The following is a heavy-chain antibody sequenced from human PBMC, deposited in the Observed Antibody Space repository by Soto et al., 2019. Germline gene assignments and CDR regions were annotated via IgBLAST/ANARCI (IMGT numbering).Heavy chain of an antibody. CDR2: IIPILGIA. J-gene: IGHJ6*02. CDR1: GDTFSSYA. Sequence: ASVKVSCKASGDTFSSYAISWVRQAPGQGLEWMGGIIPILGIANYAQKFQGRVTITADKSTSTAYMELSSLRSEDTALYYCARACRVDERYNWNYALYYYYGMDVWGQGTTVTVSS. V-gene: IGHV1-69*10. D-gene: IGHD1-7*01. CDR3: ARACRVDERYNWNYALYYYYGMDV.